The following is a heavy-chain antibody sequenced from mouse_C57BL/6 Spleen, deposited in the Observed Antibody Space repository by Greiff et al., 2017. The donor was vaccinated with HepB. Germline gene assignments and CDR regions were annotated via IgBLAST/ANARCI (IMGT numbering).Heavy chain of an antibody. CDR1: GFTFSSYG. Sequence: DVKLVESGGDLVKPGGSLKLSCAASGFTFSSYGMSWVRQTPDKRLEWVATISSGGSYTYYPDSVKGRFTISRDNAKNTLYLQMSSLKSEDTAMYYCARRENDYDLAYWGQGTLVTVSA. CDR2: ISSGGSYT. CDR3: ARRENDYDLAY. V-gene: IGHV5-6*02. J-gene: IGHJ3*01. D-gene: IGHD2-4*01.